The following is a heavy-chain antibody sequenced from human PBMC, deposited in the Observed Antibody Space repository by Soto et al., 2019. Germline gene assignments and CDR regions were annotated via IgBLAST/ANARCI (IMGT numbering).Heavy chain of an antibody. CDR3: ARRGSVVAAKAGIDY. CDR1: GYSFTSYW. V-gene: IGHV5-51*01. J-gene: IGHJ4*02. CDR2: IYPGDSDT. D-gene: IGHD2-15*01. Sequence: GESLKISCKGSGYSFTSYWIGWVRQMPGKGLEWMGIIYPGDSDTRYSPSFQGQVTISADKSISTAYLQWSSLKASDTAMYYCARRGSVVAAKAGIDYWGQGTLVTVSS.